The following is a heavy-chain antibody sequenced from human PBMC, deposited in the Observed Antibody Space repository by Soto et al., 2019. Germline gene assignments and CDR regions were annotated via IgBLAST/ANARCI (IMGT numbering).Heavy chain of an antibody. CDR1: GFTFSSFW. CDR2: INTDGSST. Sequence: EVQLVESGGGLVQPGGSLRLSCAVSGFTFSSFWMHWVRQAPGEGLVWVSRINTDGSSTSYVDSVKGRFTISRDNAKNTLYLQMNSLRVEDTAMYYCAKSGVDTFGLSYWGQGPLVTVSS. CDR3: AKSGVDTFGLSY. D-gene: IGHD3-3*01. V-gene: IGHV3-74*01. J-gene: IGHJ4*02.